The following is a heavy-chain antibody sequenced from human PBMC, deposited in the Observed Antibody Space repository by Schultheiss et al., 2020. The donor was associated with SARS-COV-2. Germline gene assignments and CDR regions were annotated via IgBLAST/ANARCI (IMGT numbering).Heavy chain of an antibody. J-gene: IGHJ3*02. D-gene: IGHD5-12*01. Sequence: GGSLRLSCAASGFTFSSYDMHWVRQAPGKGLEWVAVIWYDGSNKYYADSVKGRFTISRDNSKNTLYLQMNSLRVEDTAVYYCARDRRLATIKDAFDIWGQGTMVTVSS. CDR2: IWYDGSNK. CDR1: GFTFSSYD. V-gene: IGHV3-33*08. CDR3: ARDRRLATIKDAFDI.